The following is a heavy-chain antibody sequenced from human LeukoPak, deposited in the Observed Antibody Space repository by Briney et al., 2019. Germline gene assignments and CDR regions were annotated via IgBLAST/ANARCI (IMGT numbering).Heavy chain of an antibody. CDR1: GYSFTSYW. CDR3: ARHAVRYSSGPNWFDP. Sequence: GESLKISCKGSGYSFTSYWIGWVRQMPGKGLEWMGIIYPGDSDTRYSPSFQGQGTISADKSISTAYLQWSSLKASDTAMYYCARHAVRYSSGPNWFDPWGQGTLVTVSS. J-gene: IGHJ5*02. V-gene: IGHV5-51*01. D-gene: IGHD6-19*01. CDR2: IYPGDSDT.